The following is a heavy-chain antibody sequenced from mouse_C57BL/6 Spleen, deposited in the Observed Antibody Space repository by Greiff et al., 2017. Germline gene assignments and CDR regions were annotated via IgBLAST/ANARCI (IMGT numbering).Heavy chain of an antibody. CDR2: ISSGSSTI. V-gene: IGHV5-17*01. Sequence: EVKLMESGGGLVKPGGSMKLSCAASGFTFSDYGMHWVRQAPEKGLEWVAYISSGSSTIYYADTVKGRFTISRDNAKNTLFLQMTSLRSEDTAMYYCARQGTTVVRYFDYWGQGTTLTVSS. CDR3: ARQGTTVVRYFDY. J-gene: IGHJ2*01. CDR1: GFTFSDYG. D-gene: IGHD1-1*01.